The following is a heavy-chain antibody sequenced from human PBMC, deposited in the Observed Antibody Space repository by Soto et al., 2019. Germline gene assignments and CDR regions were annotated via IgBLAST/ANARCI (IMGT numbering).Heavy chain of an antibody. CDR2: IIPIFGTT. Sequence: AVKVSCPSSGGTFSSYAISWVRQAPGQGLEWMGGIIPIFGTTNYAQNLQGRVTISADKSTLTSYMELHSLTSDDTALYYCARDSTDSGDSTNWLDHWGQGTQVTVSS. J-gene: IGHJ5*02. CDR1: GGTFSSYA. V-gene: IGHV1-69*06. D-gene: IGHD2-21*02. CDR3: ARDSTDSGDSTNWLDH.